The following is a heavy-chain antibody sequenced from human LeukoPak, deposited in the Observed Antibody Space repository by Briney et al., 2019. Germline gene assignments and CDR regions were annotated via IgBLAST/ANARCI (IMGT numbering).Heavy chain of an antibody. CDR1: GYSISSGYY. CDR3: ARASDLNFDY. CDR2: IYHSGST. V-gene: IGHV4-38-2*02. Sequence: SETLSLTXTVSGYSISSGYYWGWIRQPPGKGLEWIGSIYHSGSTYYNPSLKSRVTISVDTSKNQFSLKLSSVTAADTAVYYCARASDLNFDYWGQGTLVTVSS. J-gene: IGHJ4*02.